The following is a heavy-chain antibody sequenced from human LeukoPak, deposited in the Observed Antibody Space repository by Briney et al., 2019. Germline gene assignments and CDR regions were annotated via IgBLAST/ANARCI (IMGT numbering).Heavy chain of an antibody. D-gene: IGHD3-22*01. J-gene: IGHJ4*02. Sequence: PRGSLRLSCAASGFTFSSYSMNWVRQAPGKGLEWVSSISSSSSYIYYADTVKGRFTISRDNAKNSLYLQMNSLRAEDTAVYYCARVQGDSSGYSADYWGQGTLVTVSS. V-gene: IGHV3-21*01. CDR2: ISSSSSYI. CDR1: GFTFSSYS. CDR3: ARVQGDSSGYSADY.